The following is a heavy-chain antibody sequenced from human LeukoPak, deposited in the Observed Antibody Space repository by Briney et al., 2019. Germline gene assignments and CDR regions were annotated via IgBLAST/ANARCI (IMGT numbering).Heavy chain of an antibody. CDR1: GFTFSDSA. V-gene: IGHV3-73*01. D-gene: IGHD3/OR15-3a*01. Sequence: GGSLKLSCAASGFTFSDSAMHWVRQASGKGLEWVGRIRGKANKYATAYATSVKGRFTISRDDSKNTAFLQLNSLKTEDTAIYYCTSPKNLDWERYFDLWGRGTLVTVSP. CDR2: IRGKANKYAT. CDR3: TSPKNLDWERYFDL. J-gene: IGHJ2*01.